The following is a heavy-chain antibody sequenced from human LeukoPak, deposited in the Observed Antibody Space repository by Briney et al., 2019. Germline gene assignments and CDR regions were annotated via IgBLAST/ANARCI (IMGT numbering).Heavy chain of an antibody. CDR2: IIPILGIA. CDR3: ASGDTAMSYHY. V-gene: IGHV1-69*04. CDR1: GGTFSSYA. Sequence: GASVTVSCKASGGTFSSYAISWVRQAPGQGPEWMGRIIPILGIANYAQKFQGRVTITADKSTSTAYMELSSLRSEDTAVYYCASGDTAMSYHYWGQGTLVTVSS. D-gene: IGHD5-18*01. J-gene: IGHJ4*02.